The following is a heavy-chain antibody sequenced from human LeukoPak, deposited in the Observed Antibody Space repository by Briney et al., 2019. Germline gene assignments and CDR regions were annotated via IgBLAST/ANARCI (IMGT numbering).Heavy chain of an antibody. CDR1: GGSFSGYC. CDR3: ARARSSSFFSYMDV. V-gene: IGHV4-34*01. Sequence: SETLSLTCVVYGGSFSGYCWSWIRQPPGKGLEWIGEINHSGSTNYNPSLKSRVTISVDRSKNQFSLKLSSVTAADTAVYYCARARSSSFFSYMDVWGKGTTVTVSS. J-gene: IGHJ6*03. D-gene: IGHD6-13*01. CDR2: INHSGST.